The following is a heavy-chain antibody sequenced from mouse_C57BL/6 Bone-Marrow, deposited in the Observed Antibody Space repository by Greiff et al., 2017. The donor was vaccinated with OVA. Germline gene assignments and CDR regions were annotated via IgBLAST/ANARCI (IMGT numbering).Heavy chain of an antibody. CDR3: ARPLRVTFDY. Sequence: EVMLVESGGGLVQPGGSLKLSCAASGFTFSDYYMYWVRQTPEKRLEWVAYISNGGGSTYYPDTVKGRFTISRDNAKNTLYLQMSRLKSEDTAMYYCARPLRVTFDYWGQGTTLTVSS. D-gene: IGHD2-1*01. J-gene: IGHJ2*01. CDR2: ISNGGGST. CDR1: GFTFSDYY. V-gene: IGHV5-12*01.